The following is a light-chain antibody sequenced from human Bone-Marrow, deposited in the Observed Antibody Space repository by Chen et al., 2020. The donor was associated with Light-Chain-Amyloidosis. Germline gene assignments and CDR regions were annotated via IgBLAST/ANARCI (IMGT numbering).Light chain of an antibody. CDR2: GSS. CDR3: QQYRTSPHT. Sequence: EIVLTQSPGTLSLSPGEGANLSCRASPTISSNYLTWYQQEFGQAPRLLLYGSSSRATGIPDRCTGSGSGTDVALAVNKLEPEDLAMYYCQQYRTSPHTFGGGTKVEIK. CDR1: PTISSNY. V-gene: IGKV3-20*01. J-gene: IGKJ4*01.